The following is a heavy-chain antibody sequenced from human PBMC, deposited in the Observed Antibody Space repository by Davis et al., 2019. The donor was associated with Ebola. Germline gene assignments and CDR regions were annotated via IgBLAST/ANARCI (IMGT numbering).Heavy chain of an antibody. CDR3: ARPMVATPYYYYGMDI. CDR2: IWYDGSVK. CDR1: GFTFSNSP. D-gene: IGHD5-12*01. V-gene: IGHV3-33*08. J-gene: IGHJ6*04. Sequence: GGSLRLSCAASGFTFSNSPMHWVRQAPGKGLEWVGLIWYDGSVKYYGDSVKGRFTISRDNSKDSAYLQMTSLRAEDTAVYYCARPMVATPYYYYGMDIWGKGTTVTVSS.